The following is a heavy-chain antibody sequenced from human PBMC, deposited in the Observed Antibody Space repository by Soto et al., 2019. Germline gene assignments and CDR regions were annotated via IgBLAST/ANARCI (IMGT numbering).Heavy chain of an antibody. J-gene: IGHJ6*02. CDR1: GGTFSRYG. CDR2: IIPIFGTA. CDR3: ARGAEVSYYYGMDV. V-gene: IGHV1-69*12. Sequence: QVQLVQSGAEVKKPGSSVKVSCKASGGTFSRYGISWVRQAPGQGLEWMGGIIPIFGTANYAQKFQGRVTITADDSTSTAYMELSSLRSEDTAVYYCARGAEVSYYYGMDVWGQGTTVTVSS.